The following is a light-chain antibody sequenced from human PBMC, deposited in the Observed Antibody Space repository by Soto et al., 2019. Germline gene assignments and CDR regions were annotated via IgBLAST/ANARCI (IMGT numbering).Light chain of an antibody. CDR1: SSDVGSYNL. CDR2: EVS. J-gene: IGLJ1*01. CDR3: CSYGGSTTYV. Sequence: QSALTQPASVSGSPGQSITISCTGTSSDVGSYNLVSWYQQSPGKAPKLMIYEVSKRPSGVSNRFSGSKSGNTASLTISGLQAEDEADYYCCSYGGSTTYVFGTGTKLTVL. V-gene: IGLV2-23*02.